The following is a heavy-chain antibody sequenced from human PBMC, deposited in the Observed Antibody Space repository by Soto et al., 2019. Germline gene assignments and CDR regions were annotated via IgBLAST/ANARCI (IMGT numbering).Heavy chain of an antibody. CDR1: GGTFSSYA. J-gene: IGHJ4*02. CDR2: IIPIFGTA. CDR3: ARASERAAVVNPLSEPLDY. D-gene: IGHD2-15*01. Sequence: SVKVSCTASGGTFSSYAISWVRQAPGQGLEWMGGIIPIFGTANYAQKIQGRVTITADESTSTAYMELSSLRSEDTAVYYCARASERAAVVNPLSEPLDYWGQGTLVTVSS. V-gene: IGHV1-69*13.